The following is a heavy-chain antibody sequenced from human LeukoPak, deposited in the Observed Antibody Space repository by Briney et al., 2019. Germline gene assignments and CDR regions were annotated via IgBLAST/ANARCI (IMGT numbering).Heavy chain of an antibody. D-gene: IGHD3-9*01. Sequence: ASVKVSCKASGYTFTSYYMHWVRQAPGQGLEWMGWINPNSGGTNYAQKFQGRVTMTRDTSISTAYMELSRLRSDDTAVYYCARDHRAVRYDILTGYFHHYYYYYMDVWGKGTTVTVSS. J-gene: IGHJ6*03. CDR1: GYTFTSYY. V-gene: IGHV1-2*02. CDR2: INPNSGGT. CDR3: ARDHRAVRYDILTGYFHHYYYYYMDV.